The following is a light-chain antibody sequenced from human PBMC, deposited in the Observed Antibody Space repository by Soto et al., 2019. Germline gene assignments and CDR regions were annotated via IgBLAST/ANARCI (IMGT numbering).Light chain of an antibody. J-gene: IGLJ2*01. CDR1: YSNIGSNT. CDR3: AAWDDSLNSPRML. Sequence: QPVLTQPPSVSATPGQRVTISCSGTYSNIGSNTVAWYQRLPGAAPKLLIYSNNERPSGVPDRFSGSKSGSSASLAISGLQSGDEADYYCAAWDDSLNSPRMLFGGGTKLTVL. CDR2: SNN. V-gene: IGLV1-44*01.